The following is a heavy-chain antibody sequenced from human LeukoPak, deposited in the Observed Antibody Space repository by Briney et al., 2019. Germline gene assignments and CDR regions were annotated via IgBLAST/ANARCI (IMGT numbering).Heavy chain of an antibody. V-gene: IGHV4-4*02. CDR3: ARGHYDFWSGYNNWFGP. J-gene: IGHJ5*02. D-gene: IGHD3-3*01. Sequence: SETLSLTCAVSGGSISSSNWWSWVRQPPGKGLEWIGEIYHSGSTNYNPSLKSRVTISVDKSKNQFSLKLSSVTAADTAVYYCARGHYDFWSGYNNWFGPWGQGTLVTVSS. CDR2: IYHSGST. CDR1: GGSISSSNW.